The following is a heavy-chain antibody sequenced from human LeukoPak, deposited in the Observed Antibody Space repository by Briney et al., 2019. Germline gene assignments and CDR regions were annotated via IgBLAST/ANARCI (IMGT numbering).Heavy chain of an antibody. J-gene: IGHJ4*02. CDR1: GFTFSSYG. CDR2: IRYDGSNK. Sequence: GGSLRLSCAASGFTFSSYGMHWVCQAPGKRLEWVAFIRYDGSNKYYADSVKGRFTISRDNSKNTLYLQMNSLRAEDTAVYYCAKDLGYSGYDPLGLWGQGTLVTVSS. D-gene: IGHD5-12*01. V-gene: IGHV3-30*02. CDR3: AKDLGYSGYDPLGL.